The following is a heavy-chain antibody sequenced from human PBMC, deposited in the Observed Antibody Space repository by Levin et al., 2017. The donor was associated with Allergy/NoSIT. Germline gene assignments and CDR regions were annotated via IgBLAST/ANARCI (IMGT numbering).Heavy chain of an antibody. CDR1: GFTFDDYA. J-gene: IGHJ6*02. Sequence: GGSLRLSCAASGFTFDDYAMHWVRQAPGKGLEWVSGISWNSGSIGYADSVKGRFTISRDNAKNSLYLQMNSLRAEDTALYYCAKGVAATHIYYGMDVWGQGTTVTVSS. D-gene: IGHD2-15*01. CDR2: ISWNSGSI. CDR3: AKGVAATHIYYGMDV. V-gene: IGHV3-9*01.